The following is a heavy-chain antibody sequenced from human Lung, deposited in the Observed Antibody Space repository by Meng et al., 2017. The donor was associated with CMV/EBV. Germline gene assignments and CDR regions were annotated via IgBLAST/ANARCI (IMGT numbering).Heavy chain of an antibody. D-gene: IGHD1-26*01. V-gene: IGHV3-30*02. CDR1: GFAFSSYG. J-gene: IGHJ4*02. CDR3: AKEGKSVYSGSSYAS. Sequence: SCAASGFAFSSYGMHWVRQAPGKGLEWVVFIRFDGSEKYYADSVKGRFTISRDNSKNTVYLQMESLRAEDAAVYYCAKEGKSVYSGSSYASWGQGTLVT. CDR2: IRFDGSEK.